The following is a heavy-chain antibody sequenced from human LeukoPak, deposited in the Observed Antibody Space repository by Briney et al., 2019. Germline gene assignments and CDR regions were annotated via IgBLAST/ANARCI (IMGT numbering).Heavy chain of an antibody. CDR3: ARNGAFWNDGVDY. Sequence: PSETLSLTCTVSGGSISSYYWSWIRQPPGKGLEWIGYIYYSGSTNYNPSLKSRVTISVDTSKNQFSLKLSSVTAADTAVYYCARNGAFWNDGVDYWGQGTLVTVSS. D-gene: IGHD1-1*01. V-gene: IGHV4-59*01. CDR2: IYYSGST. J-gene: IGHJ4*02. CDR1: GGSISSYY.